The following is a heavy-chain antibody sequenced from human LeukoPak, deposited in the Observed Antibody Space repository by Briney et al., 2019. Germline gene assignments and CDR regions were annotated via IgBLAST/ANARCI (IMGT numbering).Heavy chain of an antibody. CDR2: INQDGSQK. Sequence: PGGSLRLSCRASGFTFNDYHMSWLRQAPGKGLEWVANINQDGSQKYYVDSVKGRFTISRDNAKNSLYLQMNSLRAEDTAVYYCARLTPKLDYWGQGTLVTVSS. J-gene: IGHJ4*02. V-gene: IGHV3-7*04. CDR3: ARLTPKLDY. D-gene: IGHD1-1*01. CDR1: GFTFNDYH.